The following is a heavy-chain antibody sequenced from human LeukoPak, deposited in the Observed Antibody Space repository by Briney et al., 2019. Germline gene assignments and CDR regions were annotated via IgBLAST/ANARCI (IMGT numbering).Heavy chain of an antibody. CDR1: GFTFSGSG. J-gene: IGHJ4*02. D-gene: IGHD2-2*01. CDR3: ARSPTSWYFDY. V-gene: IGHV3-30*02. CDR2: IRYHGSDK. Sequence: GGPLRLSCAASGFTFSGSGMHWVRQAPGKGLEWVAFIRYHGSDKYYADSAKGRFTISRDNSKNTLYLQMNSLRPEDTSVYYCARSPTSWYFDYWGQGTLVTVSS.